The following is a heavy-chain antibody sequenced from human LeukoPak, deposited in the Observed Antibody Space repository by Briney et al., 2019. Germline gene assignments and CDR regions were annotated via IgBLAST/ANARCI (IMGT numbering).Heavy chain of an antibody. CDR1: GFTFSTYS. CDR3: AREGFGQVGSGYYYELDY. D-gene: IGHD3-22*01. Sequence: PGGSLRLSCAASGFTFSTYSMNWVRQAPGKGLEWVSYISSSSSTIYYADSVKGRFTISRDNAKNSLYLQMNSLRAEDTAVYYCAREGFGQVGSGYYYELDYWGQGTLVTVSS. V-gene: IGHV3-48*01. CDR2: ISSSSSTI. J-gene: IGHJ4*02.